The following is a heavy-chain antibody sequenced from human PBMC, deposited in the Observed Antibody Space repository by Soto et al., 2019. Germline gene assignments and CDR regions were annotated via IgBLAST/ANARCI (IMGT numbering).Heavy chain of an antibody. J-gene: IGHJ4*02. V-gene: IGHV3-48*01. Sequence: GGSLRLSCAASGFTFRNYGMNWVRQAPGKGLEWVSYIGIGSSTKYYADSVKGRFTISRDNAKNSLYLQMNSLRAEDTAVYYCAREEDSSSWYSYWGQGTLVTV. CDR2: IGIGSSTK. CDR1: GFTFRNYG. D-gene: IGHD6-13*01. CDR3: AREEDSSSWYSY.